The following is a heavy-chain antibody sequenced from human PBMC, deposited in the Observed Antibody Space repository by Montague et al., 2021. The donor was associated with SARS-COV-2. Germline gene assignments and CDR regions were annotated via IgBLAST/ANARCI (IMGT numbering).Heavy chain of an antibody. V-gene: IGHV2-70*01. CDR3: ARIRDYDILTGSYSGFDY. D-gene: IGHD3-9*01. CDR2: XXWXXXK. J-gene: IGHJ4*02. CDR1: GFSLSTSGMC. Sequence: PALVKPTQTLTLTCTFSGFSLSTSGMCVSWIRQPPGEALEWLAXXXWXXXKYXSTSLKTRLTISKDTSKNPVVHTMTNMDPVDTATYYCARIRDYDILTGSYSGFDYWGQGTLVTGSS.